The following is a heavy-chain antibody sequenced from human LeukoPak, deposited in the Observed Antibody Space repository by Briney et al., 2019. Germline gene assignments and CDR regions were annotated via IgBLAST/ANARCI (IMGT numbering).Heavy chain of an antibody. V-gene: IGHV3-23*01. D-gene: IGHD3-10*01. CDR3: AKGMVRGVIPDY. Sequence: GGSLRLSYAASGFTFSGYAMSWVRQAPGKGLEWVSAISGGGVSTYYADSIKGRFTISRDDSKNTLYLQMNSLRAEDTAVYYCAKGMVRGVIPDYWGQGTLVTVSS. CDR2: ISGGGVST. J-gene: IGHJ4*02. CDR1: GFTFSGYA.